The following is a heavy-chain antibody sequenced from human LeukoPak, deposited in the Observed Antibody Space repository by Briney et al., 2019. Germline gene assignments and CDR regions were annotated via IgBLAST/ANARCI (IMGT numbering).Heavy chain of an antibody. J-gene: IGHJ4*02. CDR1: GFTFSSYA. Sequence: PGGSLRLSCAASGFTFSSYAMSWVRQAPGKGLEWVSAISGSGGSTYYADSVKGRFTISRDNSKNTLYLQMNSLRAEDTAVYYCAKGGGLVDGSWCYSDYWGQGTLVTVSS. CDR3: AKGGGLVDGSWCYSDY. V-gene: IGHV3-23*01. CDR2: ISGSGGST. D-gene: IGHD2-15*01.